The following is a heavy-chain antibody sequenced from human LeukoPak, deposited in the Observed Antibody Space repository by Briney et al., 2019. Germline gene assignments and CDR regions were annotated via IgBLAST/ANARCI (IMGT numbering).Heavy chain of an antibody. CDR1: GGSISSYY. CDR3: ARVSPLVGATTD. D-gene: IGHD1-26*01. CDR2: IYYSAST. Sequence: PSETLSLTCTVSGGSISSYYWSWIRQPPGKGLEWIGYIYYSASTNYNPSLKSRVTISVDTSKNQFSLKLSSVTAADTAVYYCARVSPLVGATTDWGQGTLVTVSS. V-gene: IGHV4-59*01. J-gene: IGHJ4*02.